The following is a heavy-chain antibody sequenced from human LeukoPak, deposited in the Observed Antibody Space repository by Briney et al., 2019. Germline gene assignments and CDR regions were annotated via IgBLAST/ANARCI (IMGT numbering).Heavy chain of an antibody. CDR3: ATRGSDY. V-gene: IGHV3-23*01. CDR2: ISGSGGST. D-gene: IGHD3-16*01. CDR1: GFTFDDYA. J-gene: IGHJ4*02. Sequence: GRSLRLSCAASGFTFDDYAMHWVRQAPGKGLEWVSAISGSGGSTYYADSVKGRFTISRDNSKNTLYLQMNSLRAEDTAVYYCATRGSDYWGQGTLVTVSS.